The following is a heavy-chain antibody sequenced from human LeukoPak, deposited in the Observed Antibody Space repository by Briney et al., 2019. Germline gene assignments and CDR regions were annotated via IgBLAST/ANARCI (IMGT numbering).Heavy chain of an antibody. CDR1: GGSISSYY. Sequence: SETLSLTCTVSGGSISSYYWSWIRQPPGKGLEWIGYIYYSGSTNYNPSLKSRVTISVVTSKNQFSLKLSSVTAADTAVYYCARDTTHYDFWSGSIRHDAFDIWGQGTMVTVSS. CDR3: ARDTTHYDFWSGSIRHDAFDI. CDR2: IYYSGST. J-gene: IGHJ3*02. D-gene: IGHD3-3*01. V-gene: IGHV4-59*01.